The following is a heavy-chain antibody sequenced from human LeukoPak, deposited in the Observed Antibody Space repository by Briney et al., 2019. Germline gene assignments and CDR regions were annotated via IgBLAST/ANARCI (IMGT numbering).Heavy chain of an antibody. V-gene: IGHV1-18*01. CDR2: ISTYNGDT. CDR1: GYTFTGYG. J-gene: IGHJ5*02. D-gene: IGHD3-9*01. Sequence: ASVKVSCKASGYTFTGYGISWVRQAPGQGLEWMGWISTYNGDTNYAQKFQGRVIMTTDTSTSTVYIELRSLRSDDTAAYYCAREWWGYDVLTGDNWFDPWGQGTLVTVSS. CDR3: AREWWGYDVLTGDNWFDP.